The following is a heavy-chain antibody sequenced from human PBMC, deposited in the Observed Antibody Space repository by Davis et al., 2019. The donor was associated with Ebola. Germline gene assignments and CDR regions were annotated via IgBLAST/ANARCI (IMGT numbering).Heavy chain of an antibody. J-gene: IGHJ4*02. CDR1: GFTVSSNH. D-gene: IGHD3-10*01. V-gene: IGHV3-23*01. CDR2: ISGRGDVT. Sequence: GESLKISCAASGFTVSSNHMSWVRQAPGKGLEWVSGISGRGDVTYYTDSVKGRFTSSRDNSKNTVYLQMNSLRADDTAIYYCARASSSFDSGSYWAHYFDSWGQGSLVAVS. CDR3: ARASSSFDSGSYWAHYFDS.